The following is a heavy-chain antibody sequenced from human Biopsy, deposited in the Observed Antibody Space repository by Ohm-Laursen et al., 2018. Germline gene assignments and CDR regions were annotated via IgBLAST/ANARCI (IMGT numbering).Heavy chain of an antibody. J-gene: IGHJ4*02. D-gene: IGHD5-18*01. CDR2: TFESGDTT. V-gene: IGHV3-23*01. Sequence: SLRLSCAASGFTFSRYGMSWVRQAPGKGLEWVSVTFESGDTTHYGDSVKGRFSVSRDNSKSTLYLQMNSLRAEDTAVYYCAKTLGDSYGSRYFDYWGRGTLVTVSS. CDR3: AKTLGDSYGSRYFDY. CDR1: GFTFSRYG.